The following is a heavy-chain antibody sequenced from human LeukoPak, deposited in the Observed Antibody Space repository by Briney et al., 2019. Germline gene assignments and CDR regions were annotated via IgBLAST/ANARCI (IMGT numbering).Heavy chain of an antibody. CDR3: ARGDYGSGTYLWGS. CDR2: INHSGST. Sequence: SETLSLTCAVYGGSFSGHYWSWIRQPPGKGLEWIGEINHSGSTNYNPSLKSRVTISVDTSKNQFSLKLSSVTAADTAVYYCARGDYGSGTYLWGSWGQGILVTVSP. V-gene: IGHV4-34*01. D-gene: IGHD3-10*01. J-gene: IGHJ5*02. CDR1: GGSFSGHY.